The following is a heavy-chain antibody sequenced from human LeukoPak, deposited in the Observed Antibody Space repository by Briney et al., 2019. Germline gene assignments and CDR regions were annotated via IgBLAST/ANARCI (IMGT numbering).Heavy chain of an antibody. J-gene: IGHJ4*02. CDR1: GCTFSSYA. CDR3: ARIGGVAVAGTNFDY. V-gene: IGHV1-69*06. D-gene: IGHD6-19*01. CDR2: IIPIFGTA. Sequence: ASVKVSCKASGCTFSSYAISWVRQAPGQGLEWMRGIIPIFGTANYAQKFQGRVTITADKSTSTAYMELSSLRSEDTAVYYCARIGGVAVAGTNFDYWGQGTLVTVSS.